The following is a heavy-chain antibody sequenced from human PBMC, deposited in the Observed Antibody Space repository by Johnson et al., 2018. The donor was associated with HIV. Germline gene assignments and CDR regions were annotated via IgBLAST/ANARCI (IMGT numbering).Heavy chain of an antibody. V-gene: IGHV3-30-3*01. J-gene: IGHJ3*02. CDR1: GFTFSNYA. Sequence: QVQLVESGGGLVQPGGSLRLSCAASGFTFSNYAVHWVRQAPGKGLEWVALISYDGGIKHYADSVKGRFTISRDTSKNTLYLQMNSLRAEDTAVYYCATPRLGYCSSTSCSSTIDAFDIWGQGTMVTVSS. CDR3: ATPRLGYCSSTSCSSTIDAFDI. CDR2: ISYDGGIK. D-gene: IGHD2-2*01.